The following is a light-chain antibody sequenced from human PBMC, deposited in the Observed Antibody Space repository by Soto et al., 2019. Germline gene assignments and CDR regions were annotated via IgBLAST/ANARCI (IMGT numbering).Light chain of an antibody. Sequence: QSALTQPASVSGSPGQSITISCSGTNSDVGKFHLVSWYQQQPGKAPKLLISEVTKRPPGVSNRFSGSESGNTASLTISGLQAEDEADYFCCSYKEGGTWIFGGGTKLTVL. CDR2: EVT. CDR1: NSDVGKFHL. CDR3: CSYKEGGTWI. J-gene: IGLJ2*01. V-gene: IGLV2-23*02.